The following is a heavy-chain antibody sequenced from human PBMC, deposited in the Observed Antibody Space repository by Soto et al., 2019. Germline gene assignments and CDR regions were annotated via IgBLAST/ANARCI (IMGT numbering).Heavy chain of an antibody. CDR3: ARDTNTGGCSYGYYYYYGMDV. J-gene: IGHJ6*02. V-gene: IGHV4-59*08. Sequence: PSETLSLTCTVSDGSISGYFWSWIGQPPGKGLEWIGYIHDTETTNYNPSLKSRVTMSLDTSKNQFSLKLSSVTAADTAVYYCARDTNTGGCSYGYYYYYGMDVWGQGTTVTVSS. CDR2: IHDTETT. D-gene: IGHD5-18*01. CDR1: DGSISGYF.